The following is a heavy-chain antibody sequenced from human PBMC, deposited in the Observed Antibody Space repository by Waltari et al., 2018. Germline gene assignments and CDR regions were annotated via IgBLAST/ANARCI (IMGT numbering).Heavy chain of an antibody. V-gene: IGHV3-48*02. CDR3: ARVGNWNYGSAFDI. CDR2: ISSSSSTT. D-gene: IGHD1-7*01. J-gene: IGHJ3*02. CDR1: GFTFSSYS. Sequence: EVQLVESGGGLVQPGGSLRLSCAASGFTFSSYSMNWVRQAPGKGLEWVSYISSSSSTTYYADSVKGRFTISRDNAKNSLYLQMNSLRDEDTAVYYCARVGNWNYGSAFDIWGQGTMVTVSS.